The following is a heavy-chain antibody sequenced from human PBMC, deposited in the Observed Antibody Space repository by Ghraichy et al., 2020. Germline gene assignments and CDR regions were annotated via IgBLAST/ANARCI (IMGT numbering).Heavy chain of an antibody. CDR1: GASISSYD. CDR3: ARAFGNYNAMDV. D-gene: IGHD3-10*01. Sequence: SETLSLTCTVSGASISSYDWSWIWHPPRSRLERIGHIFSAGTTNYNPSLKSRLTVTFDTSKNQFSLTLSSGTAAATAVYYCARAFGNYNAMDVWGQGTTVTVSS. CDR2: IFSAGTT. V-gene: IGHV4-59*01. J-gene: IGHJ6*02.